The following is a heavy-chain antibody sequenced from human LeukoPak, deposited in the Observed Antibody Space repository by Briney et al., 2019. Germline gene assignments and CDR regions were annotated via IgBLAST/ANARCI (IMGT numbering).Heavy chain of an antibody. CDR2: IYYSGST. D-gene: IGHD3-22*01. CDR1: GGSISSSSYY. V-gene: IGHV4-39*01. J-gene: IGHJ4*02. CDR3: ARHRTYYDSSGYFVPYYFDY. Sequence: PSETLSLTCTVSGGSISSSSYYWGWIRQPPGKGLEWIGSIYYSGSTYYNPSLKSRVTISVDTSKNQFSLKRSSVTAADTAVYYCARHRTYYDSSGYFVPYYFDYWGQGTLVTVSS.